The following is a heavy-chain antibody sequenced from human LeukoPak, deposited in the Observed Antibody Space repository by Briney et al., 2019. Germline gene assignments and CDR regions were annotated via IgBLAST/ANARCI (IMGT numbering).Heavy chain of an antibody. J-gene: IGHJ4*02. D-gene: IGHD6-13*01. CDR3: ARDDYASSWYYFDY. V-gene: IGHV1-18*01. CDR2: ISAYNGNT. CDR1: GYTFTSYG. Sequence: GASVKVSCKASGYTFTSYGISWVRQAPGQGLEWMGWISAYNGNTNYAQKLQGRVTMTTDTSTSTAYMELRSLRSDDTAVYYCARDDYASSWYYFDYWGQGTPVTVSS.